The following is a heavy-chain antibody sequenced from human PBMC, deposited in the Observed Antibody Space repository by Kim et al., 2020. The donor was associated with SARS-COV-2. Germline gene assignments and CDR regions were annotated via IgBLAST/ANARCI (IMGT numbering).Heavy chain of an antibody. CDR2: ISGSGGTT. Sequence: GGSLRLSCAASGFTFSSYAMSWVRQAPGKGLEWVSAISGSGGTTYYADSVKGRFTISRDNPKNTLYLQMNSLRAEDTAVYYCAKVARQSRGSSSGDWGQGTLVTVSS. J-gene: IGHJ4*02. V-gene: IGHV3-23*01. CDR3: AKVARQSRGSSSGD. D-gene: IGHD1-26*01. CDR1: GFTFSSYA.